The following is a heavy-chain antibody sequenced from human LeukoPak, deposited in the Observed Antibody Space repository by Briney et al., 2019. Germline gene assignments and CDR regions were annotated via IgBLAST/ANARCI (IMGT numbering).Heavy chain of an antibody. CDR1: RFTFSTYA. V-gene: IGHV3-23*01. J-gene: IGHJ3*02. CDR3: ARLLYRDAFDI. CDR2: ISTSDLTT. D-gene: IGHD2-8*01. Sequence: PGGSLRLSCAASRFTFSTYAMTWVRQAPGKGLEWVSAISTSDLTTYYADSVKGRFTISRDNSKNTLYLQMNSLRAEDAAIYYCARLLYRDAFDIWGQGTMVTVSS.